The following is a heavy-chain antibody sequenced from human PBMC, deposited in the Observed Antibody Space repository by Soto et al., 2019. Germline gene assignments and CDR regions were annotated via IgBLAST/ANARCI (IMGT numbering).Heavy chain of an antibody. Sequence: PSETLSLTCTVSGGSISSGDYYWSWIRQPPGKGLEWIGYIYYSGSTYYNPSLKSRVTISLDTSKNQFSLKLRSVTAADTAVYYCARELTIFGVVIKRGAFDIWGQGTTVTVPS. CDR1: GGSISSGDYY. V-gene: IGHV4-30-4*01. CDR3: ARELTIFGVVIKRGAFDI. J-gene: IGHJ3*02. CDR2: IYYSGST. D-gene: IGHD3-3*01.